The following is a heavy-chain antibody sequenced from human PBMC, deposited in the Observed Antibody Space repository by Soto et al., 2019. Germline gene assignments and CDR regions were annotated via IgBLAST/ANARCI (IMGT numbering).Heavy chain of an antibody. CDR2: TYYRSEWYN. CDR1: GDSVSSNSAA. D-gene: IGHD2-15*01. Sequence: PSQTLSLTGAISGDSVSSNSAAWNWIRQSPSRGLEWLGRTYYRSEWYNDYAISVKSRIIITPDTSKNQLSLQLNSVTPEDTAVYFCTIVLPYCTGSNCYPRWFAPWGQGTPVTVS. CDR3: TIVLPYCTGSNCYPRWFAP. J-gene: IGHJ5*02. V-gene: IGHV6-1*01.